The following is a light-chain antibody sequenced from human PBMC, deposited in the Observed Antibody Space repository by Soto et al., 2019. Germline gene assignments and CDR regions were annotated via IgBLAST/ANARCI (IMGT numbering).Light chain of an antibody. CDR3: SSYAGSNNLV. J-gene: IGLJ2*01. CDR2: EVS. V-gene: IGLV2-8*01. CDR1: SSDVGEYNY. Sequence: QSALTQPPSASGSPGQSVTISCTGTSSDVGEYNYVSWYQQHPGKAPKLMIYEVSKRPSGVPDRFSGSKSGNTASLTVSGLQAEDEADYYCSSYAGSNNLVFGGGTKLTVL.